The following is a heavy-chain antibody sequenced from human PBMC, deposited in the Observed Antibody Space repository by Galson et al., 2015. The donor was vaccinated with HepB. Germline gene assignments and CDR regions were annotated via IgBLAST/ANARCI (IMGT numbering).Heavy chain of an antibody. CDR3: ATTNCSSTSCYTTDEGEYYYYYMDV. Sequence: SVKVSCKASGGTFSSYTISWVRQAPGQGLEWMGGIIPIFGTANYAQKFQGRVTITADESTSTAYMELSSLRSEDTAVYYCATTNCSSTSCYTTDEGEYYYYYMDVWGKGTTVTVSS. D-gene: IGHD2-2*02. J-gene: IGHJ6*03. CDR1: GGTFSSYT. V-gene: IGHV1-69*13. CDR2: IIPIFGTA.